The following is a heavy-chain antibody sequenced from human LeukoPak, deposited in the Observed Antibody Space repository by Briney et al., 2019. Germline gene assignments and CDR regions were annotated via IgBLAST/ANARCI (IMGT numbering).Heavy chain of an antibody. Sequence: GGSLRLSRAASGFTFSSYGMHWVRQAPGKGLEWVAVISYDGSNKYYADSVKGRFTISRDNSKNTLYLQMNSLRAEDTAVYYCAKDRVVPAAMNTEYGPDYWGQGTLVTVSS. V-gene: IGHV3-30*18. D-gene: IGHD2-2*01. CDR1: GFTFSSYG. J-gene: IGHJ4*02. CDR2: ISYDGSNK. CDR3: AKDRVVPAAMNTEYGPDY.